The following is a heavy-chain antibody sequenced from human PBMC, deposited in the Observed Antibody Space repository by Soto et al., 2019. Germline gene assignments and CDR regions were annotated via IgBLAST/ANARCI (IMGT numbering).Heavy chain of an antibody. CDR1: GFSLTSPGMC. CDR2: IERDDDDK. J-gene: IGHJ6*02. Sequence: SGPTLVNPTEALTVTCTFSGFSLTSPGMCVSWIRQSPGKALEWLALIERDDDDKYYSTSLKTRLTISKDTRKNQVVLTMANMEPADTATYYCARSIRGPRRFNGMDVWGQGTTVTVS. CDR3: ARSIRGPRRFNGMDV. V-gene: IGHV2-70*13. D-gene: IGHD1-20*01.